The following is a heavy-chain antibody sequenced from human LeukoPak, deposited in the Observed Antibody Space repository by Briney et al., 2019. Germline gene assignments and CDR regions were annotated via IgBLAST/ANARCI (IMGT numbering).Heavy chain of an antibody. J-gene: IGHJ4*02. CDR1: GFTFSAYG. CDR3: ARDADTNGHSSHFDY. D-gene: IGHD2-8*01. V-gene: IGHV3-33*05. Sequence: GGSLRLSCAASGFTFSAYGMHWVRQAPGKGLEWVAAIKYDGSKTYYGDSVKGRLSISRDNSNNMLSLQMNSLRAEDPAVYHCARDADTNGHSSHFDYWGQGTLVTVSS. CDR2: IKYDGSKT.